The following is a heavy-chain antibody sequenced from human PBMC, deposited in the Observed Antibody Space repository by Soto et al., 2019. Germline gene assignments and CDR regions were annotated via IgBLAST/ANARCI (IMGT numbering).Heavy chain of an antibody. CDR3: ARDQQRGYSYGSPLY. V-gene: IGHV3-48*01. CDR1: GFTFSTYS. J-gene: IGHJ4*02. CDR2: ISSSSSTI. Sequence: GGSLRLSCAASGFTFSTYSMNWVRQAPGKGLEWVSYISSSSSTIFYTDSVKGRFTVSRDNAKNSLYLQMNSLRVEDTAVYYCARDQQRGYSYGSPLYWGQGTLVTVSS. D-gene: IGHD5-18*01.